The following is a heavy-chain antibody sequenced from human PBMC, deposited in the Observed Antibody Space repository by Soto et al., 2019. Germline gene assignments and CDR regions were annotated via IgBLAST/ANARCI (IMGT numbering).Heavy chain of an antibody. Sequence: VQLVQSGAEVKKPGSSVKVSCKASGGTFSSYTISWVRQAPGQGLEWMGRIIPILGIANYAQKFQGRVTITADKSTSTAYMELSSLRSEDTAVYYCASIGCSGGSCYSRRAVDAFDIWGQGTMVTVSS. J-gene: IGHJ3*02. CDR3: ASIGCSGGSCYSRRAVDAFDI. CDR1: GGTFSSYT. V-gene: IGHV1-69*02. CDR2: IIPILGIA. D-gene: IGHD2-15*01.